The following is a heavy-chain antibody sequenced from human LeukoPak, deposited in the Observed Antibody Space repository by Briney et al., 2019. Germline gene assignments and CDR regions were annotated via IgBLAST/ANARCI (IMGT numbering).Heavy chain of an antibody. Sequence: SETLSLTCAVSGYSISSGYYWGWIRQPPGKGLEWIGSIYHSGSTYYNPSLKSRVTISVDTSKNQFSLKLSSVTAADTAVYYCARHDPAWLSHMYWGQGTLVTVSS. CDR1: GYSISSGYY. J-gene: IGHJ4*02. V-gene: IGHV4-38-2*01. CDR2: IYHSGST. CDR3: ARHDPAWLSHMY. D-gene: IGHD6-19*01.